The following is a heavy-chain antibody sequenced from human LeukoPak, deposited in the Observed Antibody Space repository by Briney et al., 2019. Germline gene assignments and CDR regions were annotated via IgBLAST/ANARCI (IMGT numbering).Heavy chain of an antibody. J-gene: IGHJ4*02. V-gene: IGHV3-23*01. CDR2: ISGSGGST. Sequence: AGGSLRLSCAASGFTFSSYAMSWVRQAPGKGLEWVSAISGSGGSTYYADSVKGRFTISRDNSKNTLYLQMNSLRAEDTAVYYCAKDRSPADIVGATIFNWGQGTLVTVSS. CDR1: GFTFSSYA. CDR3: AKDRSPADIVGATIFN. D-gene: IGHD1-26*01.